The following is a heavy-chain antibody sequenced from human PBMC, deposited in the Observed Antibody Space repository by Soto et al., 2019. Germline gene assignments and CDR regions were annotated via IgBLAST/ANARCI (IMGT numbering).Heavy chain of an antibody. Sequence: SVKVSCKASGYTFTSYDINWVRQATGQGLEWMGWMNPNSGNTGYAQKFQGRVTMTRNTSISTAYMELSSLRSEDTAVYYCASPTLLTGYSSGWYRAFDIWGQGTMVTVSS. CDR2: MNPNSGNT. V-gene: IGHV1-8*01. D-gene: IGHD6-19*01. CDR1: GYTFTSYD. CDR3: ASPTLLTGYSSGWYRAFDI. J-gene: IGHJ3*02.